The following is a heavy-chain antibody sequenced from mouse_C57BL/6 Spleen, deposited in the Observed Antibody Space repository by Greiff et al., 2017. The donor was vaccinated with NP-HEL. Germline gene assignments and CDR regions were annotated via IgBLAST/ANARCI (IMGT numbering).Heavy chain of an antibody. D-gene: IGHD2-4*01. V-gene: IGHV1-64*01. CDR1: GYTFTSYW. CDR3: ARSGDYGYFDY. Sequence: QVQLQQPGAELVKPGASVKLSCKASGYTFTSYWMHWVKQRPGQGLEWIGMIHPNSGSTNYNEKFKSKATLTVDKSSSTAYMQLSSLISEDSAVYYCARSGDYGYFDYWGQGTTLTVSS. CDR2: IHPNSGST. J-gene: IGHJ2*01.